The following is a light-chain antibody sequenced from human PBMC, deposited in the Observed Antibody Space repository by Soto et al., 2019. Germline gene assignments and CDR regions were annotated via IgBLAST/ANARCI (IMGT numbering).Light chain of an antibody. Sequence: EIVLMQSPGTLSLSPGERATLSCRASQYMTRTYIAWYQQKPGQAPRLLIYGASSRATGIADRFSGSGSGTDFTLTISRLEPDDVAVYYCQQYDTSPPMYTFGQGTKVDIK. V-gene: IGKV3-20*01. J-gene: IGKJ2*01. CDR3: QQYDTSPPMYT. CDR2: GAS. CDR1: QYMTRTY.